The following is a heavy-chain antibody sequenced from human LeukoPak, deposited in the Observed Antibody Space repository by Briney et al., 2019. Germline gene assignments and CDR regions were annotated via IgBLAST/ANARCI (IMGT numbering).Heavy chain of an antibody. Sequence: ASVKVSCKASGGTFSSYAISWVRQPPGQELEWMGGIIPIFGTANYAQKFQGRVTMTADESKSTAYMELSSLRSEDTAVYYCARGPFAYCGGDCHRHYYYYGMVVWGQRAPVTVSS. CDR3: ARGPFAYCGGDCHRHYYYYGMVV. CDR2: IIPIFGTA. D-gene: IGHD2-21*02. V-gene: IGHV1-69*01. CDR1: GGTFSSYA. J-gene: IGHJ6*02.